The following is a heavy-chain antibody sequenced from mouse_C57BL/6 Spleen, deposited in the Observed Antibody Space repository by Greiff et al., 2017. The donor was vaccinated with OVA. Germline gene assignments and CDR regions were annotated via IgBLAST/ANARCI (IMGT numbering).Heavy chain of an antibody. Sequence: QVQLQQSGPELVKPGASVKISCKASGYAFSSSWMNWVQQRPGKGLEWIGRIYPGDGDTNYNGKFKGKATLTADKSSSTAYMQLSSLTSEDSAVYFCARESPGYWGQGTTLTVSS. CDR1: GYAFSSSW. V-gene: IGHV1-82*01. CDR3: ARESPGY. CDR2: IYPGDGDT. J-gene: IGHJ2*01.